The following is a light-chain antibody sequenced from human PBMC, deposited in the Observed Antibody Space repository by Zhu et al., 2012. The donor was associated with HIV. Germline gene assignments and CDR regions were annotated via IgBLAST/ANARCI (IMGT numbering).Light chain of an antibody. V-gene: IGKV1-27*01. CDR2: GAS. J-gene: IGKJ1*01. CDR3: QKYDSAPRT. Sequence: DIQMTQSPSSLSASVGDRVTITCRASQAFGDYLAWYQKKPGKSPRLLIYGASTLQLTIPSRFSGSRSGTDFTLTISNLQTEDVATYYCQKYDSAPRTFDERT. CDR1: QAFGDY.